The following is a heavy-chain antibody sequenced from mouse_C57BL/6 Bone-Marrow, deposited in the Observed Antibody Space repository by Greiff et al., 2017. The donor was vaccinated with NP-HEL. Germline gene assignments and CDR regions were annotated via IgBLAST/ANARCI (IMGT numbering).Heavy chain of an antibody. CDR3: VTGSPGYFDV. Sequence: QVQLQQPGAELVMPGASVKLSCKASGYTFTSYWMHWVKQRPGQGLEWIGELDPSDSYTNYNQKFKGKSTLTVDKSSSTAYMQLSSLKSEDAAVYYCVTGSPGYFDVWGTGTTVTVSA. V-gene: IGHV1-69*01. CDR1: GYTFTSYW. D-gene: IGHD4-1*01. J-gene: IGHJ1*03. CDR2: LDPSDSYT.